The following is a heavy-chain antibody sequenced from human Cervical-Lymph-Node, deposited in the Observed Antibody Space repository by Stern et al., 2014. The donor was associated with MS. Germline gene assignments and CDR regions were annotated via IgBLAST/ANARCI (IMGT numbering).Heavy chain of an antibody. CDR3: ARAAGMLDY. J-gene: IGHJ4*02. Sequence: VQLVESGDEVKKPGASVKVSCKTSGYTFTNYGISWVRLAPGQGLEWMGWITAYNGNTNYAQNFQGRVTPTTDTSTSTVYMELKSLRPDDAVVYYCARAAGMLDYWGQGTLVTVS. V-gene: IGHV1-18*01. CDR1: GYTFTNYG. CDR2: ITAYNGNT. D-gene: IGHD1-1*01.